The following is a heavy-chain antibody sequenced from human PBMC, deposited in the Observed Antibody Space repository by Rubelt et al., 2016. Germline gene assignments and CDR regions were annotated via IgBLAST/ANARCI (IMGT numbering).Heavy chain of an antibody. J-gene: IGHJ5*02. Sequence: YAQKFQGRVTMTRNTSISTAYMELSSLRSEDTAVYYCARDMESIAVAGTNWFDPWGQGTLVTVSS. V-gene: IGHV1-8*01. D-gene: IGHD6-19*01. CDR3: ARDMESIAVAGTNWFDP.